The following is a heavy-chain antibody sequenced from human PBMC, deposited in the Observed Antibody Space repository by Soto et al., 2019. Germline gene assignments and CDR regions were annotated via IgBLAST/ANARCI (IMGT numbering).Heavy chain of an antibody. CDR3: AKGGRQWLVTSDFNY. CDR2: VSHDGSNT. Sequence: VQLVESGGGVVQPGRSLRLSCAGSGFTFSDYAMHWVRQAPGKGLEWVAVVSHDGSNTHYADSVKGRFTISRDSSKNTVSLEMTRLRAEDTAVYYCAKGGRQWLVTSDFNYWGQGALVTVSS. D-gene: IGHD6-19*01. J-gene: IGHJ4*02. V-gene: IGHV3-30*18. CDR1: GFTFSDYA.